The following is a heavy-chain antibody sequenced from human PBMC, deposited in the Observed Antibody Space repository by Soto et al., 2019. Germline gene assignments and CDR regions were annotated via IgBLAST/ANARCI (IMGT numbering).Heavy chain of an antibody. CDR2: IYSTGTT. CDR3: AKDGRGSGSHYNSFGY. J-gene: IGHJ4*02. CDR1: GFTVGNNY. Sequence: EVQLVESGGGLIQPGGSLKLSCAASGFTVGNNYMSWVRQAPGKGLEWVSLIYSTGTTKYADSVKGRVTVSRDNANNTLYLQMNSLRAADTAVYYCAKDGRGSGSHYNSFGYWGQGTLVTVSS. V-gene: IGHV3-53*01. D-gene: IGHD3-10*01.